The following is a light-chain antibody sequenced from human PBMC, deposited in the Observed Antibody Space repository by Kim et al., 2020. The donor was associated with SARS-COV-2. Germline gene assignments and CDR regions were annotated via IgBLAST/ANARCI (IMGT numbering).Light chain of an antibody. CDR1: SSDIGFNNH. V-gene: IGLV2-14*01. J-gene: IGLJ3*02. Sequence: QSALTQPASVSGSPGQSITISCTGTSSDIGFNNHVSWYQQHPGKAPKLLIYEVSNRPSGVSNRFSASNSGNTAPLTISGLQAEDEADYYCSSDTTSSTWVFGGGTQLTVL. CDR3: SSDTTSSTWV. CDR2: EVS.